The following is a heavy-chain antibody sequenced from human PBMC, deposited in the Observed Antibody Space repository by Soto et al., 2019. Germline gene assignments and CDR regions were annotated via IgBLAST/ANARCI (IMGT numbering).Heavy chain of an antibody. D-gene: IGHD2-21*02. Sequence: ASVKLSCKASGYTFTSYARHWVRQAPGQRLEWMGWINAGNGNTKYSQKFQGRVTITRDTSASTAYMELSSLRSEDTAVYYCARSIVVVTALDYWGQGTLVTVSS. CDR3: ARSIVVVTALDY. CDR2: INAGNGNT. J-gene: IGHJ4*02. CDR1: GYTFTSYA. V-gene: IGHV1-3*01.